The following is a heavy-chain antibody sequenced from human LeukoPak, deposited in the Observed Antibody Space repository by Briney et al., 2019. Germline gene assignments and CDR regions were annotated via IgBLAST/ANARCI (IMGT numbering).Heavy chain of an antibody. CDR2: IYYSGST. CDR3: AREDYYGSGSSTDY. V-gene: IGHV4-59*01. D-gene: IGHD3-10*01. Sequence: SETLSLTCIVSGGSISSYYWSWIRQPPGKGLEWIGYIYYSGSTNYNPSLKSRVTISVDTSKNQFSLRLSSVTAAATAVYSCAREDYYGSGSSTDYWGQGTLVTVSS. CDR1: GGSISSYY. J-gene: IGHJ4*02.